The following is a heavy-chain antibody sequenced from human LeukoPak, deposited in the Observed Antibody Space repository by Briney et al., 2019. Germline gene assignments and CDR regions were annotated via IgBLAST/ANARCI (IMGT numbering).Heavy chain of an antibody. J-gene: IGHJ5*02. Sequence: GGSLRLSCAAPGFSFSTFVMHWVRQAPGKGLEWVAVIRPDGSHISYVDPVKGRFTISRDNSNNMLYLQMNSLRAEDTAVYYCAREGQLLAYNWFDPWGQGTLVTVSS. D-gene: IGHD2-2*01. CDR3: AREGQLLAYNWFDP. V-gene: IGHV3-33*01. CDR2: IRPDGSHI. CDR1: GFSFSTFV.